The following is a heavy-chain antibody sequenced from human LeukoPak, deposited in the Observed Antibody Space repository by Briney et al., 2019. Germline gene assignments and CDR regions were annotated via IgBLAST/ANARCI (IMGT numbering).Heavy chain of an antibody. Sequence: GESLKISCKGSGYIFNSYWIGWVRQMPGNGLEWMGIIYPGDSETRYSPSFQGQVTISADKSISTAYLQWSSLKASDTAMYYCARSYEIFGVDYYGMDVWGQGTTVTVSS. D-gene: IGHD3-3*01. CDR2: IYPGDSET. V-gene: IGHV5-51*01. CDR1: GYIFNSYW. J-gene: IGHJ6*02. CDR3: ARSYEIFGVDYYGMDV.